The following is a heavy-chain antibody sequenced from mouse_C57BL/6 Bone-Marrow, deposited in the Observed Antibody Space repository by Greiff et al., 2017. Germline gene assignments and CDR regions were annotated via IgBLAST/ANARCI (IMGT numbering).Heavy chain of an antibody. V-gene: IGHV1-50*01. CDR3: ARGGPYY. J-gene: IGHJ2*01. CDR2: IDPSDSYT. Sequence: QVQLQQPGAELVKPGASVKLSCKASGYTFTSYWMQWVKQRPGQGLEWIGEIDPSDSYTNSNQKFKGKATLTVDTSSSTAYMHLSSLPSEDSAVYYCARGGPYYWGQGTTLTVSS. CDR1: GYTFTSYW.